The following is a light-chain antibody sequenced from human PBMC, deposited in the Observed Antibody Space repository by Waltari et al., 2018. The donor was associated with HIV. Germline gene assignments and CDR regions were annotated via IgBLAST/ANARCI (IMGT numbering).Light chain of an antibody. CDR1: SANIGAGLA. Sequence: QAILTQPPSVSGAPGQRVTISCTGTSANIGAGLAVHWYQQAPGTAPKLLIFGNTNRPSGVPGRFSAYRFGTSASLTIAWLQADDEADYYCRSYDRTLSGFVFGSGTQVTV. V-gene: IGLV1-40*01. J-gene: IGLJ1*01. CDR3: RSYDRTLSGFV. CDR2: GNT.